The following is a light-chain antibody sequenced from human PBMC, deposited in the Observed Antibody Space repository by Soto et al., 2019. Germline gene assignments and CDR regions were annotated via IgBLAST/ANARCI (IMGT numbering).Light chain of an antibody. CDR3: VAWDGALDALV. CDR1: TSNIENNP. Sequence: QAVVTQPPSASGAPGQRVSFSCSGRTSNIENNPVCWYQQVPGMAPKLLIFSDNLRPSGVPDRFSGSKSGTSASLAISGLQSEDEADYYCVAWDGALDALVFGGGTKLTVL. V-gene: IGLV1-44*01. J-gene: IGLJ3*02. CDR2: SDN.